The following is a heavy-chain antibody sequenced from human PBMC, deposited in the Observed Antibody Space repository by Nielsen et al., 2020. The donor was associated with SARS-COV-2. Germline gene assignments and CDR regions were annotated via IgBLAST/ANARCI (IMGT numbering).Heavy chain of an antibody. CDR1: GFTLSRSW. Sequence: GESLKISCAASGFTLSRSWMHWVRQAPGKGLEWVSTISSSGDSTYYADSVKGRFTISRDNSKTTLYLQMNSLRAEDTAIYYCAKDRPPNYSYGMDVWGQGTTVTVSS. J-gene: IGHJ6*02. V-gene: IGHV3-23*01. CDR2: ISSSGDST. CDR3: AKDRPPNYSYGMDV.